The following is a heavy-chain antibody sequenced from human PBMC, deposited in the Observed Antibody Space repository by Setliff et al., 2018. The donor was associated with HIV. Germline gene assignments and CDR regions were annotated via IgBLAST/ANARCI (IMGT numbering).Heavy chain of an antibody. CDR3: VRHAGSAWSFLDF. CDR2: IYYSGSI. V-gene: IGHV4-39*01. D-gene: IGHD6-19*01. J-gene: IGHJ4*02. Sequence: SETLSLTCTVSGGSISSSSYYWGWIRQPPGKGLEWIGSIYYSGSISYKPSLKSRVTVSVDTSKNQFSLKVNSVTAADTAVFYCVRHAGSAWSFLDFWGQGALVTVSS. CDR1: GGSISSSSYY.